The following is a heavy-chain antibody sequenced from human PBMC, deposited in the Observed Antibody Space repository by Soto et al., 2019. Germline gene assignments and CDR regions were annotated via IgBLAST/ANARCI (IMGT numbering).Heavy chain of an antibody. CDR2: IYYSGST. Sequence: PSETLSLTCTVSGGSISSGGYYWSWIRQHPGKGLEWIGYIYYSGSTYYNPSLKSRVTISVDTSKNQFSLKLSSVTAADTAVYYCARYVSGNSVYFDYWGQGTLVTVSS. CDR1: GGSISSGGYY. V-gene: IGHV4-31*03. D-gene: IGHD2-21*02. CDR3: ARYVSGNSVYFDY. J-gene: IGHJ4*02.